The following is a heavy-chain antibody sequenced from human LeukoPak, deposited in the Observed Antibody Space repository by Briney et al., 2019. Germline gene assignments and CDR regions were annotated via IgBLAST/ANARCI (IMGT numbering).Heavy chain of an antibody. D-gene: IGHD2-2*01. V-gene: IGHV1-18*01. J-gene: IGHJ3*02. CDR1: GYTFTSYD. Sequence: ASVKVSCKASGYTFTSYDINWVRQATGQGLEWMGWISAYNGNTNYAQKLQGRVTMTTDTSTSTAYMELRSLRSDDTAVYYCARDIVVVPAAMDAFDIWGQGTMVTVSS. CDR3: ARDIVVVPAAMDAFDI. CDR2: ISAYNGNT.